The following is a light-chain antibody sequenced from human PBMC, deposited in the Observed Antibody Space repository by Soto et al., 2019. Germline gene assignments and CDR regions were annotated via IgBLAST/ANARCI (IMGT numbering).Light chain of an antibody. CDR1: QDINNY. CDR3: QPYDHLPPIT. J-gene: IGKJ5*01. Sequence: LMSPSTSPLVSTVPDGLRSYYKASQDINNYLNWYQQKPGKAPKLLIYDAFNLETGAPSRFSGSGSGTHFTFTISSLQPEDFATYYCQPYDHLPPITFGQGTRLEIK. V-gene: IGKV1-33*01. CDR2: DAF.